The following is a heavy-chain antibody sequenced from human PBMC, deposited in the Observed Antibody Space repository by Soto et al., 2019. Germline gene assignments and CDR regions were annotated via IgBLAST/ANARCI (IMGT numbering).Heavy chain of an antibody. Sequence: SETLSLTCTVSGGSISSGGYYWSWIRQHPGKGLEWIGYIYYSGSTYYNPSLKSRVTISADTSKNQFSLKLSSVTAADTAVYYCAICGDCGWLASCGRRTLVTVSS. CDR1: GGSISSGGYY. CDR2: IYYSGST. V-gene: IGHV4-31*03. J-gene: IGHJ5*01. D-gene: IGHD2-21*02. CDR3: AICGDCGWLAS.